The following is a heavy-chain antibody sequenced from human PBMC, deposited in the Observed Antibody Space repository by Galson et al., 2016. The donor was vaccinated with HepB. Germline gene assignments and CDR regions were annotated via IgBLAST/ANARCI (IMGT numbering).Heavy chain of an antibody. Sequence: SVKVSCKASGYTFTNYAIHWVRQAPGQRLERMGWINTSNGNTKYSQKLQGRVTITRDTSAKIVYMELSSLISEDTAVFYCTRNAGGYNFGDWGQGTLVTVSS. CDR1: GYTFTNYA. J-gene: IGHJ4*02. CDR3: TRNAGGYNFGD. D-gene: IGHD3-10*01. V-gene: IGHV1-3*04. CDR2: INTSNGNT.